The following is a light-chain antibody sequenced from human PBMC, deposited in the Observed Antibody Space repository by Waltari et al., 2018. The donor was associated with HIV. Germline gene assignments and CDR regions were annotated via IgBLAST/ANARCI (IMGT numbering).Light chain of an antibody. CDR2: DAS. Sequence: EIVLTQSPATLSLSPGERATLSCRASQSVSSYLAWYQQKPGQAPRLLIYDASNRATGIPARFSGSGSGTDFTLTISSLEPEDFAVYYCQQRSNWPSFGQG. J-gene: IGKJ2*01. V-gene: IGKV3-11*01. CDR1: QSVSSY. CDR3: QQRSNWPS.